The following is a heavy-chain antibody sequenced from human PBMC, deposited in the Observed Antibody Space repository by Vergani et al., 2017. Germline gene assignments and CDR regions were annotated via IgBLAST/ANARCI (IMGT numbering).Heavy chain of an antibody. Sequence: EVQLLESGGGLVQPGESLRLSCTVSGFTFPSYGISWVRQAPGKGLEWVSGISASGGSTYYTDSVKGRFIISRDISKNTLYLQVSSLRADDTAVYYCAKDLPRDWETPLFLFDYWGQGTLVAGSS. J-gene: IGHJ4*02. CDR1: GFTFPSYG. CDR3: AKDLPRDWETPLFLFDY. V-gene: IGHV3-23*01. D-gene: IGHD1-26*01. CDR2: ISASGGST.